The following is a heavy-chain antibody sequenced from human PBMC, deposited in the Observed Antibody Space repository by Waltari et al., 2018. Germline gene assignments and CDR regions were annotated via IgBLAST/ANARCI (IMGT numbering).Heavy chain of an antibody. V-gene: IGHV3-23*01. D-gene: IGHD2-2*01. CDR3: AKWADEAAAIFDY. J-gene: IGHJ4*02. CDR2: ISGSGGST. Sequence: EVQLLESGGGLVQPGGSLRLACDAPGFTFSRYASAWVAKAPGKGLEWVSAISGSGGSTYYADSVKGRFTISRDNSKNTLYLQMNSLRAEDTAIYYCAKWADEAAAIFDYWGQGTLVTVSS. CDR1: GFTFSRYA.